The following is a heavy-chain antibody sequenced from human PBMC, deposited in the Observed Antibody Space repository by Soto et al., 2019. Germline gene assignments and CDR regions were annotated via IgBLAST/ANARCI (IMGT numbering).Heavy chain of an antibody. CDR1: GYNFAGYW. J-gene: IGHJ4*02. D-gene: IGHD3-3*01. Sequence: GESLKISCKGSGYNFAGYWIAWVRQMPGKGLELMGIIYPSDSDTRYRPSFQGQVTISADKSISSAYLQWSSLRASDTAMYYCARGGVSTRTFDYWGQGTLVTVAS. CDR3: ARGGVSTRTFDY. V-gene: IGHV5-51*01. CDR2: IYPSDSDT.